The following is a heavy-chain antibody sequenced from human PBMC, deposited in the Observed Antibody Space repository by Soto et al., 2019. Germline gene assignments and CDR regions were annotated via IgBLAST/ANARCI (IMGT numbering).Heavy chain of an antibody. CDR3: ASEEYSSSSPSFDY. Sequence: ASVKVSCKTSGYTFTSYYMHWVRQAPGQGLEWMGIINPSGDTTSYAQKFQGRVTMTRDTSTSTVYMELSTLRSEDTAVYYCASEEYSSSSPSFDYWGQGTLVTVSS. J-gene: IGHJ4*02. D-gene: IGHD6-6*01. V-gene: IGHV1-46*03. CDR1: GYTFTSYY. CDR2: INPSGDTT.